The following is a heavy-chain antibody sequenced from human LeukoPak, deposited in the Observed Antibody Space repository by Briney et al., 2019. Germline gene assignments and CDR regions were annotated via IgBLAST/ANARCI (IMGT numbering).Heavy chain of an antibody. J-gene: IGHJ6*02. Sequence: GGSLRLSCAASGFTFSSYWMNWARQAPGKGLEWVASINHNGNVNYYVDSVEGRFTISRDNAKNTLYLQMSNLRAEDTAVYFCARGGGLDVWGQGATVTVSS. V-gene: IGHV3-7*03. CDR1: GFTFSSYW. D-gene: IGHD3-16*01. CDR2: INHNGNVN. CDR3: ARGGGLDV.